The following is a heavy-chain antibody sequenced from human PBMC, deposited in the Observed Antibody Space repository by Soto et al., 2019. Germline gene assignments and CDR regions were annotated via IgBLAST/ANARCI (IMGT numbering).Heavy chain of an antibody. V-gene: IGHV1-2*04. CDR3: ARHPQQSSGCYGSSTNWYFDL. Sequence: QVQLVQSGAEVKKPGASVKVSCKASGYTFTGYYMHWVRQAPGQGLEWMGWINPNSGGTNYAQKFQGWVTMTRDTSISTAYMELSRLRSDDTAVYYCARHPQQSSGCYGSSTNWYFDLWGRGTLVTVSS. CDR1: GYTFTGYY. D-gene: IGHD6-19*01. J-gene: IGHJ2*01. CDR2: INPNSGGT.